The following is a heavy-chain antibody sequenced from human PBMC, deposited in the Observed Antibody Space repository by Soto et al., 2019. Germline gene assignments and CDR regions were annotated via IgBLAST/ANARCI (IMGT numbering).Heavy chain of an antibody. J-gene: IGHJ6*02. CDR1: GGSINYSY. Sequence: SETLSLTCTVSGGSINYSYWPWIRQPPGKGLEWIGYISYTGSANYNASLKSRLTISVDTSKNQFSLKLSSVTAAHTALYYCARVNYGDYYYGMDVCGQGTTVTVSS. D-gene: IGHD4-17*01. V-gene: IGHV4-59*01. CDR3: ARVNYGDYYYGMDV. CDR2: ISYTGSA.